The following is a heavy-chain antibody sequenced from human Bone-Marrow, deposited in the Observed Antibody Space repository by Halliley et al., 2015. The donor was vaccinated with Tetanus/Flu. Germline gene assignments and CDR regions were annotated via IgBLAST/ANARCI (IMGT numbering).Heavy chain of an antibody. D-gene: IGHD2-8*01. CDR2: STTSFT. J-gene: IGHJ5*02. Sequence: STTSFTNDAASVKGRFPIARDNAKNSLYLQMNSLRAEDPAVYYCARDPTCSKGVCYGRFDPWGQGTLVTVSS. V-gene: IGHV3-11*05. CDR3: ARDPTCSKGVCYGRFDP.